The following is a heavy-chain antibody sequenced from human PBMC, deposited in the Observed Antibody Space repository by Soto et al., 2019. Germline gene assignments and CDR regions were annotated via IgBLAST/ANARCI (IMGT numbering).Heavy chain of an antibody. CDR2: ISGSGGST. CDR1: GFTFSSYA. Sequence: GGSLRLSCAASGFTFSSYAMSWVRQAPGKGLEWVSAISGSGGSTYYADSVKGRFTISRDNSKNTLYLQMNSRRAEDTAVYYYAKVIAARHYYYYGMDVWGQGTTVTVSS. J-gene: IGHJ6*02. CDR3: AKVIAARHYYYYGMDV. V-gene: IGHV3-23*01. D-gene: IGHD6-6*01.